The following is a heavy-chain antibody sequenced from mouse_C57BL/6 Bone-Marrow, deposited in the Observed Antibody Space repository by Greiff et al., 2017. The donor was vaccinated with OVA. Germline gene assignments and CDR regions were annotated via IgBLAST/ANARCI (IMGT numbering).Heavy chain of an antibody. CDR3: AYYSNYFYAMDY. D-gene: IGHD2-5*01. V-gene: IGHV1-81*01. CDR2: IYPRSGNT. CDR1: GYTFTSYG. Sequence: QVHVKQSGAELARPGASVKLSCKASGYTFTSYGISWVKQRTGQGLEWIGEIYPRSGNTYYNEKFKGKATLTADKSSSTAYMELRSLTSEDSAVYFCAYYSNYFYAMDYWGQGTSVTVSS. J-gene: IGHJ4*01.